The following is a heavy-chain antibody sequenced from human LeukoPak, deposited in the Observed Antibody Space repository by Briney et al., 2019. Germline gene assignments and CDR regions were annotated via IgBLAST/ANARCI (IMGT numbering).Heavy chain of an antibody. CDR2: ISAGGGST. V-gene: IGHV3-23*01. CDR3: AKVLGSGSGYPIDY. CDR1: GFTFSSYA. Sequence: GGSLRLSCAASGFTFSSYAMSWVRQAPGKGLEWVSSISAGGGSTYYADSVKGRFSISRDNSKNTLYLQMNSLRAEDTAIYYCAKVLGSGSGYPIDYWGQGTLVTVSS. J-gene: IGHJ4*02. D-gene: IGHD6-19*01.